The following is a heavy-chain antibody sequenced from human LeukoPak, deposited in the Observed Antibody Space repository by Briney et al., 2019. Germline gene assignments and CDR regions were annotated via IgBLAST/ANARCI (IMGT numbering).Heavy chain of an antibody. J-gene: IGHJ4*02. Sequence: SETLSLTCTVSGGSISSYYWSWIRQPPGKGLEWIGYIYYSGSTNYNPSLKSRVTISVDTSKNQFSLKLSSVTAADTAVYYCARHSGGYSSSTYFDYWGQGTLVTVSS. CDR1: GGSISSYY. CDR2: IYYSGST. CDR3: ARHSGGYSSSTYFDY. D-gene: IGHD6-13*01. V-gene: IGHV4-59*08.